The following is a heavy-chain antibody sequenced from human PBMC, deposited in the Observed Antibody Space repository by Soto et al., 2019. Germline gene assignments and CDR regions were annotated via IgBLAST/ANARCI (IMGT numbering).Heavy chain of an antibody. CDR2: IYYSGST. Sequence: QVQLQESGPGLVKPSQTLSLTCTVSGGSISSGGYYWSWIRQHPGKGLEWIGYIYYSGSTYYNPSLKSRVTISVDASKNQFSLKLTSVTAADTAVYYCARDRQGDYGDYNYYYYGMDVWGQGTTVTVSS. CDR3: ARDRQGDYGDYNYYYYGMDV. J-gene: IGHJ6*02. CDR1: GGSISSGGYY. V-gene: IGHV4-31*03. D-gene: IGHD4-17*01.